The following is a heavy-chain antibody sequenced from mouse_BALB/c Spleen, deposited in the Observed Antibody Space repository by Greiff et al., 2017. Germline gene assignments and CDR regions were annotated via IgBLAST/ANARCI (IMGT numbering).Heavy chain of an antibody. CDR2: ISCYNGAT. CDR1: GYSFTGYY. V-gene: IGHV1S34*01. D-gene: IGHD2-3*01. J-gene: IGHJ3*01. Sequence: LVKTGASVKISCKASGYSFTGYYMHWVKQSHGKSLEWIGYISCYNGATSYNQKFKGKATFTVDTSSSTAYMQFNSLTSEDSAVYYCARGDGLLPTFAYWGQGTLVTVSA. CDR3: ARGDGLLPTFAY.